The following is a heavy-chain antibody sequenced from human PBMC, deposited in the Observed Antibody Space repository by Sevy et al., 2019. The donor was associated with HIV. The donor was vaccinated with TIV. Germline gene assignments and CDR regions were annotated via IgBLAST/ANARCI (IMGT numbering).Heavy chain of an antibody. CDR1: GFTFSTYW. CDR2: INTDGRTT. V-gene: IGHV3-74*03. J-gene: IGHJ4*02. CDR3: ARHLSGSRDY. D-gene: IGHD1-26*01. Sequence: GGCLRLSCAASGFTFSTYWMHWVRQAPGKGLVWVSRINTDGRTTTYADSVKGRFTISSDNAKNTLYMEMNSLRAEDTAVYYCARHLSGSRDYWGQGTLVTVSS.